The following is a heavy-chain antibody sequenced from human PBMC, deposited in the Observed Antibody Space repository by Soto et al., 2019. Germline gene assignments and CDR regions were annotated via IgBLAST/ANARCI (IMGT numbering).Heavy chain of an antibody. D-gene: IGHD3-3*01. Sequence: GASVKVSCKASGGTFSSYAISWVRQAPGQGLEWMGGIIPIFGTANYAQKFQGRVTITADKSTSTAYMELSSLRSEDTAVYYCASNSFYDLWSGYYQVVGGMDVWGQGTTVTISS. CDR2: IIPIFGTA. J-gene: IGHJ6*02. V-gene: IGHV1-69*06. CDR1: GGTFSSYA. CDR3: ASNSFYDLWSGYYQVVGGMDV.